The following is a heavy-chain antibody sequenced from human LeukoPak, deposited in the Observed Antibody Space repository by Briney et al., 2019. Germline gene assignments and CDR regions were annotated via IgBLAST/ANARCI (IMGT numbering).Heavy chain of an antibody. J-gene: IGHJ4*02. D-gene: IGHD6-19*01. CDR1: GGSISSYY. CDR3: ARAVAVYSFDY. V-gene: IGHV4-59*01. CDR2: IYYSGST. Sequence: SETLSLTCTVSGGSISSYYWSWIRQPPGKGLEWIGYIYYSGSTNYNPSLTSRATISVDTSKNQFSLKLSSVTAADTAVYYCARAVAVYSFDYWGQGTLVTVSS.